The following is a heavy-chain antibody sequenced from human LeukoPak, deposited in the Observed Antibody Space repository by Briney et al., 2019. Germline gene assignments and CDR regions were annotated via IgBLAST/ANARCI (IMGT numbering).Heavy chain of an antibody. Sequence: GGSLRLSCAASGFTFSSYWMSWVRQAPGKGLEWVANIKQDGSEKYYVDSVKGRFTISRDNAKNSLYLQMNSLRAEDTAVYYCARDYYDSSGYYPREDYYGMDVWGQGTTVTVSS. V-gene: IGHV3-7*01. J-gene: IGHJ6*02. CDR1: GFTFSSYW. CDR3: ARDYYDSSGYYPREDYYGMDV. CDR2: IKQDGSEK. D-gene: IGHD3-22*01.